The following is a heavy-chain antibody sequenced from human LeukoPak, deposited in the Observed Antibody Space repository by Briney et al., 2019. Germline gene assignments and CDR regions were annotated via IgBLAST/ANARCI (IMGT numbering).Heavy chain of an antibody. J-gene: IGHJ3*01. D-gene: IGHD3-10*01. V-gene: IGHV3-23*01. CDR3: AKKRSAMVRGGESFDF. Sequence: GGSLRLSCAASGFTFSSYAMSWVRQAPGKGLEWVSTISDRGGITHYADSVKGRFTISRDNSKNTLYLQMSSLRAEDTAVYYCAKKRSAMVRGGESFDFWGQGTMVTVSS. CDR1: GFTFSSYA. CDR2: ISDRGGIT.